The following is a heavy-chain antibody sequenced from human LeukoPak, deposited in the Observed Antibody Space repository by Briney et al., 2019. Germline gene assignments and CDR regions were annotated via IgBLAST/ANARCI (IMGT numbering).Heavy chain of an antibody. Sequence: GGSLRLSCAASGFTFSSYWTSWVRQAPGKGLEWVANIKQDGSEKYYVDSVKGRFTISRDNAKNSLYLQMDSLRAEDTAVYYCARVPYDFWSGPSFDPWGQGTLVTVSS. D-gene: IGHD3-3*01. CDR1: GFTFSSYW. J-gene: IGHJ5*02. CDR3: ARVPYDFWSGPSFDP. V-gene: IGHV3-7*02. CDR2: IKQDGSEK.